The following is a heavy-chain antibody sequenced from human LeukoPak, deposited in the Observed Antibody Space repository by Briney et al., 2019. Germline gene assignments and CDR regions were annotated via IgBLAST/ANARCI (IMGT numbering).Heavy chain of an antibody. V-gene: IGHV4-59*01. J-gene: IGHJ4*02. CDR1: GGSINTYY. CDR3: ASGVFYRTGYYFDY. CDR2: IYYSGNT. Sequence: PSETLSLTCTVSGGSINTYYWSWIRQTPGKGLEWLAYIYYSGNTNYKPSLKSRLTISVDTSKNQFSLKLTSVTASDTAVYYCASGVFYRTGYYFDYWGQGTLVTVSS. D-gene: IGHD1-14*01.